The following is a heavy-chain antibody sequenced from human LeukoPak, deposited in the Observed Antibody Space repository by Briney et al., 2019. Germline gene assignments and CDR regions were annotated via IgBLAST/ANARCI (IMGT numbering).Heavy chain of an antibody. CDR1: GFRFSGWS. Sequence: GGSLRLSCSVSGFRFSGWSFNWVRQAPGKGLEWVSSISSSSSYIYYADSVKGRFTISRDNAKNSLYLQMNSLRAEDTAVYYCARDELLWFGEVRLYGMDVWGQGTTVTVSS. D-gene: IGHD3-10*01. CDR2: ISSSSSYI. CDR3: ARDELLWFGEVRLYGMDV. J-gene: IGHJ6*02. V-gene: IGHV3-21*01.